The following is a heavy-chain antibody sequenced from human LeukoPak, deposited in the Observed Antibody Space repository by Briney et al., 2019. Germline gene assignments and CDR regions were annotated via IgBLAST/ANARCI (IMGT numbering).Heavy chain of an antibody. CDR2: ISWNSGSI. CDR3: AKAGIGSSSAHYYYYGMDV. D-gene: IGHD6-6*01. Sequence: GGALRLSCAASGFTYNYNAMHWVRQAPGKGLELVSSISWNSGSIVYADSVKGRFTISRDNAKNSLYLQMNSLRAEDTALYYCAKAGIGSSSAHYYYYGMDVWGQGTTVTVSS. V-gene: IGHV3-9*01. J-gene: IGHJ6*02. CDR1: GFTYNYNA.